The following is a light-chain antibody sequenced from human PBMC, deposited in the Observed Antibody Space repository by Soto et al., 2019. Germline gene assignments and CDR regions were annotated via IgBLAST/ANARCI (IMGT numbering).Light chain of an antibody. CDR3: HHYGSSPET. Sequence: TQATATLSLSLGPRATLYYRASQRARSSWLAWYQQRPGQAPSLLIYSASSRATGIPDRFSGSGSGTDFTLTISRLEPEDFAVYYCHHYGSSPETFGQGTKVDIK. J-gene: IGKJ1*01. CDR2: SAS. CDR1: QRARSSW. V-gene: IGKV3-20*01.